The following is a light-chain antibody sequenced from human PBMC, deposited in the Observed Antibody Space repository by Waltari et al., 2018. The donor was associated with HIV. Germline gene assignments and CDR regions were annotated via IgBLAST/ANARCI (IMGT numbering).Light chain of an antibody. V-gene: IGLV2-23*02. CDR2: EVS. J-gene: IGLJ1*01. Sequence: QSALTQPASVSGSPGQSITLSCTGTSSDIGIYNVVSWYQQHPNIAPKLSIYEVSNRPSGVSARCSASKSGNTASLTIAGLQADDEADYYCCSYAASSTSPMVFGTGTKVTVL. CDR1: SSDIGIYNV. CDR3: CSYAASSTSPMV.